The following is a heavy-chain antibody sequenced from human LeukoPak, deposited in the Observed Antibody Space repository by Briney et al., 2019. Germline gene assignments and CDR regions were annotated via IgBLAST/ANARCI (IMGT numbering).Heavy chain of an antibody. CDR1: GFTFSSYD. CDR2: IGTAGDT. J-gene: IGHJ6*02. V-gene: IGHV3-13*01. D-gene: IGHD3-10*01. CDR3: ARALTYYYGSGSYYMSYYYYGMDV. Sequence: GGSLRLSCAASGFTFSSYDMHWVRQATGKGLEWVSAIGTAGDTYYPGSVKGRFTISRENAKNSLYLQMNSLRAGDTAVYYCARALTYYYGSGSYYMSYYYYGMDVWGQGTTVTVSS.